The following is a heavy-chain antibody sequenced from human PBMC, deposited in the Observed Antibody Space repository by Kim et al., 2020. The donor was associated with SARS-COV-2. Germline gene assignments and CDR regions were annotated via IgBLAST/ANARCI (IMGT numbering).Heavy chain of an antibody. CDR2: ISSSSSHT. CDR1: GFTFSDYY. J-gene: IGHJ4*02. D-gene: IGHD2-15*01. CDR3: ARWGYCSGGSCYFPQSELFYH. V-gene: IGHV3-11*03. Sequence: GGSLRLSCAASGFTFSDYYMSWIRQAPGKGLEWVSYISSSSSHTNYADSVKGRFTISRDNAKNSLYLQMNSLRAEDTAVYYCARWGYCSGGSCYFPQSELFYHWGQGTLVTVSS.